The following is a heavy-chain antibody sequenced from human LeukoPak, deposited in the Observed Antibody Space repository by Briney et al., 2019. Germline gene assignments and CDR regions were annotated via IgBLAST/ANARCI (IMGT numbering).Heavy chain of an antibody. CDR1: GFTFSSYS. CDR3: ARVGGDFWSAYYFGY. J-gene: IGHJ4*02. Sequence: AGGSLRLSCAASGFTFSSYSMNWVRQAPGKGLEWVSSISSSSSYIYYADSVKGRFTISRDNAKNSLYLQMNSLRAEDTAVYYCARVGGDFWSAYYFGYWGQGTLVTVSS. V-gene: IGHV3-21*01. CDR2: ISSSSSYI. D-gene: IGHD3-3*01.